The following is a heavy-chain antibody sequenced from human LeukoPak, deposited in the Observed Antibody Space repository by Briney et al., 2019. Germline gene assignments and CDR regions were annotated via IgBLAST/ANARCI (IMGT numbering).Heavy chain of an antibody. CDR2: IIPIFGTA. J-gene: IGHJ4*02. V-gene: IGHV1-69*05. Sequence: SVKVSCKASGGTFSSYAISWVRQAPGQGLEWMGRIIPIFGTANYAQKFQGRVTITTDESTSTAYMELSSLRSEDTAVYYCAAHYYDSSGYFDYWGLGTLVTVSS. CDR3: AAHYYDSSGYFDY. CDR1: GGTFSSYA. D-gene: IGHD3-22*01.